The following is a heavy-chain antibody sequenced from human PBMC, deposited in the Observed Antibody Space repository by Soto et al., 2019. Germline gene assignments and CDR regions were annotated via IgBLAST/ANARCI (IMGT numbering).Heavy chain of an antibody. CDR1: GYTFTRYA. Sequence: QVQLVQSGAEVKKPGASVKVSCKASGYTFTRYAMHWVRQAPGQRLEWMGWISTDTGETRYSLRFQGRVSITRDTSANTVYMELSSLRSEDAAVYYCARDLYSGSGNYNFFDFWGQGTPVTVSS. D-gene: IGHD3-10*01. V-gene: IGHV1-3*04. CDR3: ARDLYSGSGNYNFFDF. J-gene: IGHJ4*02. CDR2: ISTDTGET.